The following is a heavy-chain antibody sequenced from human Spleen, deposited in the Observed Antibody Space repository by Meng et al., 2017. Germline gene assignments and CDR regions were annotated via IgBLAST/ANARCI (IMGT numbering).Heavy chain of an antibody. CDR1: GYNFPDYW. CDR3: ARDEDISAAGKLFGDY. Sequence: QGQLVQAGAEGRKPGASVKVSCKPSGYNFPDYWLTWGRRAPGQGLGWMGRIDPKSGDTHYAQRFQGRVTMTGDTSISTAYMELSGLRSDDTAMYYCARDEDISAAGKLFGDYWGQGTLVTVSS. D-gene: IGHD6-13*01. J-gene: IGHJ4*02. CDR2: IDPKSGDT. V-gene: IGHV1-2*06.